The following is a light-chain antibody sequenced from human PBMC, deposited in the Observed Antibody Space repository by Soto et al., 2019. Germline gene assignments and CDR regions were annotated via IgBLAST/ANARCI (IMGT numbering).Light chain of an antibody. CDR3: QQYYSYPLT. J-gene: IGKJ4*01. CDR1: QGISSY. V-gene: IGKV1-8*01. Sequence: AIRMTQSPSSLSASTGDRVTITCRASQGISSYLAWYPQKPGKAPQLLIYAASTLQSGVPSRFRGSGSGTDFPLTIRCLQSEDFATYYCQQYYSYPLTFGGGTKVEIK. CDR2: AAS.